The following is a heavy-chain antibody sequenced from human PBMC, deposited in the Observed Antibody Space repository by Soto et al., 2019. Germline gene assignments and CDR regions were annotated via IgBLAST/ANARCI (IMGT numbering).Heavy chain of an antibody. CDR2: IYSGGST. D-gene: IGHD6-6*01. J-gene: IGHJ3*02. CDR3: VSPLEYSSSHDAFDI. CDR1: GFTVSSNY. Sequence: EVQLVESGGGLIQPGGSLRLSCAASGFTVSSNYMSWVRQAPGKGLEWVSVIYSGGSTYYADSVKGRFTISRDNSKNTLYLQMNSLRAEDTAVYYCVSPLEYSSSHDAFDIWGQGTMVTVSS. V-gene: IGHV3-53*01.